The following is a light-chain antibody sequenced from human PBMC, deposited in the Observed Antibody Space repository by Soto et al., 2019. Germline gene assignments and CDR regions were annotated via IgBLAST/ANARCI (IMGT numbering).Light chain of an antibody. CDR1: QSVSSY. Sequence: EIVLTQSPATLSLSPGERATLSCRASQSVSSYLAWYQQKPGQTPRLLIYDASNRATDIPARFSGSGSGTDFTLTISSLEPEDFAVYYCQQRSNGPVTFGQGTRVEIK. V-gene: IGKV3-11*01. CDR2: DAS. CDR3: QQRSNGPVT. J-gene: IGKJ1*01.